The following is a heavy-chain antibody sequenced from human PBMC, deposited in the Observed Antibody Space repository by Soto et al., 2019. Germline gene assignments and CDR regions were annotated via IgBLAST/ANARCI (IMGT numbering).Heavy chain of an antibody. V-gene: IGHV1-18*01. J-gene: IGHJ4*02. CDR3: ARSNGIAAAGPPFDY. D-gene: IGHD6-13*01. CDR1: GYTFTSYG. Sequence: ASVKVSCKASGYTFTSYGISWVRQAPGQGLEWMGWISTYNGDTHYAEKLQDRVTMTRDTSTSTAYMELRSLRSDDTAVYYCARSNGIAAAGPPFDYWGQGTLVTVSS. CDR2: ISTYNGDT.